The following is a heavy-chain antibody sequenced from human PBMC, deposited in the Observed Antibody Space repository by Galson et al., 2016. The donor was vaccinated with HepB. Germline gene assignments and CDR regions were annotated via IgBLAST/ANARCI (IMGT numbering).Heavy chain of an antibody. V-gene: IGHV3-23*01. D-gene: IGHD3-3*01. CDR1: GFTFKNYA. CDR2: VSGSGDTT. J-gene: IGHJ4*02. Sequence: SGFTFKNYAMSWVRQAPGKGLEWVSAVSGSGDTTYYTDSVKGRFTTSRDNSKNTLFLHMDSLRAEDTAVYYCAKDLMPVAILGVVTYYFDSWGLGTLVTVSS. CDR3: AKDLMPVAILGVVTYYFDS.